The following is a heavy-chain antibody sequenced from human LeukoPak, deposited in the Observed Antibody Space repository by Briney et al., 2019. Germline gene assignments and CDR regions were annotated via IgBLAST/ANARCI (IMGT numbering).Heavy chain of an antibody. CDR1: GDSINSLDL. CDR3: AGLVGRYSSGLYYYYFDY. J-gene: IGHJ4*02. D-gene: IGHD3-22*01. CDR2: MYLSGTT. V-gene: IGHV4-4*02. Sequence: PSETLSLTCTVSGDSINSLDLWSWVRQPPGKGLEWIGEMYLSGTTHSNPSVKSRVTISIDKTKNQFFLNLSSVTAADTAVYYCAGLVGRYSSGLYYYYFDYWGQGTLVTVSS.